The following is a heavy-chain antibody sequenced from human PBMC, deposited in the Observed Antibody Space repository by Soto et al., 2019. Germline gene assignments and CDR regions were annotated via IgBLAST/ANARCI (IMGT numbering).Heavy chain of an antibody. CDR1: GYTFTSYG. V-gene: IGHV1-18*01. CDR2: ISAYNGNT. Sequence: ASVKVSCKASGYTFTSYGISWVRQAPGQGLEWMGRISAYNGNTNYAQKLQGRVTMTTDTSTSTAYMELRSLRSDDTAVYYCAIGRGSSSWYVPTSEDYYYMDVWGKGTTVTVSS. CDR3: AIGRGSSSWYVPTSEDYYYMDV. J-gene: IGHJ6*03. D-gene: IGHD6-13*01.